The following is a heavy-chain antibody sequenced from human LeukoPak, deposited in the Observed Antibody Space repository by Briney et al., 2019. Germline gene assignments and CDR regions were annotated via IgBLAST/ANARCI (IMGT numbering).Heavy chain of an antibody. CDR2: INHSGST. CDR3: ARGEYSSSSYYFDY. Sequence: SETLSLTCAVYGGSFSGYYWSWIRQPPGKGLEWLGEINHSGSTNYNPSLKSRVTISVDTSKNQFSLKLSSVTAADTAVYYCARGEYSSSSYYFDYWGQGTLVTVSS. CDR1: GGSFSGYY. D-gene: IGHD6-6*01. J-gene: IGHJ4*02. V-gene: IGHV4-34*01.